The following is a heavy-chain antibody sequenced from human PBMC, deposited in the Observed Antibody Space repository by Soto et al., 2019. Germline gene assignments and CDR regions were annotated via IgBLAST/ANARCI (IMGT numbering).Heavy chain of an antibody. D-gene: IGHD2-2*01. CDR2: ISAYSGNT. CDR3: ARERRQQGNIVVVPAAMSLWFDP. CDR1: GYTFTSYG. J-gene: IGHJ5*02. Sequence: ASVKVSCKASGYTFTSYGISWVRQAPGQGLEWMGWISAYSGNTNYAQKLQGRVTMTTDTSTSTAYMELRSLRSDDTAVYYCARERRQQGNIVVVPAAMSLWFDPWGQGTLVTVSS. V-gene: IGHV1-18*01.